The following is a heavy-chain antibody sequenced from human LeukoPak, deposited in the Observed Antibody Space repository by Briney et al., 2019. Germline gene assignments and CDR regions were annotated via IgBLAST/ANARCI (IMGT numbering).Heavy chain of an antibody. CDR2: TYYRSKWYN. V-gene: IGHV6-1*01. J-gene: IGHJ6*03. CDR1: GDSVSSNSAA. Sequence: SQTLSLTCAISGDSVSSNSAAWNWIRQSPSRGLEWLGRTYYRSKWYNDYAVSVRSRITINPDTSKNQFSLQLNSVTPEDTAVYYCARFVVVVPAAGEYYYYMDVWGKGTTVTVSS. CDR3: ARFVVVVPAAGEYYYYMDV. D-gene: IGHD2-2*01.